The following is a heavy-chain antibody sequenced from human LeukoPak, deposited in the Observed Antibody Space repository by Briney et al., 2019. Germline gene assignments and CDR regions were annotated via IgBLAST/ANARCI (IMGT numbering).Heavy chain of an antibody. CDR2: IIPIFGIA. Sequence: GAAVKVSCKASGRTFGSYAISWVRQAPGQGLEWMGRIIPIFGIANYAQKFQGRVTITADKSTSTAYMELSSLRSEDTAVYYCARDKNYDSSGYYYYWGQGTLVTVSS. CDR3: ARDKNYDSSGYYYY. D-gene: IGHD3-22*01. J-gene: IGHJ4*02. V-gene: IGHV1-69*04. CDR1: GRTFGSYA.